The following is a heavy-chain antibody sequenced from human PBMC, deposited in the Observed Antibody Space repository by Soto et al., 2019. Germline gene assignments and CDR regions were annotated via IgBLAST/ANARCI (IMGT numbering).Heavy chain of an antibody. D-gene: IGHD2-15*01. CDR1: GYTFTGHY. J-gene: IGHJ4*02. V-gene: IGHV1-2*02. CDR3: ARGAGYCSGGTCYSFDY. CDR2: INPNNGGT. Sequence: ASVKVSCKASGYTFTGHYMHWVRQAPGQGLEWMGWINPNNGGTNYAQRFQGRVTMTRDTSISTAYMELSSLRSDDTAVYYRARGAGYCSGGTCYSFDYWGQGTLVTVSS.